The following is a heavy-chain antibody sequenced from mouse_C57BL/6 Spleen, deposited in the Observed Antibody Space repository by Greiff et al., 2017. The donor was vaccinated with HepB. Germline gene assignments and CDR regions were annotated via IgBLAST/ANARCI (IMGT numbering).Heavy chain of an antibody. CDR1: GFTFSSYG. J-gene: IGHJ3*01. Sequence: EVQRVESGGDLVKPGGSLKLSCAASGFTFSSYGMSWVRQTPDKRLEWVATISSGGSYTYYPDSVKGRFTISRDNAKNTLYLQMSSLKSEDTAMYYCASLTTVVAPFAYWGQGTLVTVSA. CDR2: ISSGGSYT. D-gene: IGHD1-1*01. CDR3: ASLTTVVAPFAY. V-gene: IGHV5-6*01.